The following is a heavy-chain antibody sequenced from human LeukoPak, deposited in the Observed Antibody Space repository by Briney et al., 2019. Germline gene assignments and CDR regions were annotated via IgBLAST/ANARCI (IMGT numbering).Heavy chain of an antibody. CDR2: INTDGSTT. V-gene: IGHV3-74*01. Sequence: PGESLRLSCVDSEFTFSSYWMHWVRQAPGEGLVWVSLINTDGSTTDYADSVKGRFTIPRDNAKNTLYLQMNSLRAEDTAVYYCARDLAGSRDKWGQGTLVTVSS. CDR1: EFTFSSYW. J-gene: IGHJ4*02. CDR3: ARDLAGSRDK. D-gene: IGHD2-15*01.